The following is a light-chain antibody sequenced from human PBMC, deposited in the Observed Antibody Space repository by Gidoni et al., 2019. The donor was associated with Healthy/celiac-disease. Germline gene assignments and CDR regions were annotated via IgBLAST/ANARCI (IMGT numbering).Light chain of an antibody. CDR3: QQYGSSPPWT. J-gene: IGKJ1*01. CDR1: QSVSSSY. CDR2: GAS. V-gene: IGKV3-20*01. Sequence: EIVLTQSPATLSLSPGERATLSCRASQSVSSSYLAWYQQKPGQAPRLLIYGASSRATGIPDRFSGSGSGTDFTLTISRLEPEDFAVYYCQQYGSSPPWTFGQXTKVEIK.